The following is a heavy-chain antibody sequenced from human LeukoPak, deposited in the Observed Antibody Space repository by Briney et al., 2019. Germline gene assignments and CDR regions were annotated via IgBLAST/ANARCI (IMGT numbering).Heavy chain of an antibody. CDR3: AVSITMAYYYGMDV. Sequence: ASVTVSCKASGYTFTSYGISWVRQAPGQGLEWMGWISAYNGNTNYAQKLQGKVTMTTDTPTSTAYMELRSLRSDDTAVYYCAVSITMAYYYGMDVWGKGTTVTVSS. J-gene: IGHJ6*04. CDR2: ISAYNGNT. D-gene: IGHD3-10*01. CDR1: GYTFTSYG. V-gene: IGHV1-18*04.